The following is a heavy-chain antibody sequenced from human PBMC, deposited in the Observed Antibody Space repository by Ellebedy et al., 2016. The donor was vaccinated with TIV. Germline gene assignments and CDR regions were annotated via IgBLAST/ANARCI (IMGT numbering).Heavy chain of an antibody. Sequence: GESLKISCKGSGHSFPTYWIGWVRQMPGKGLEWMGIIYPGDSDTRYSPSFEGQVTISADKSISTVFLQWSSLKASDTAIYYCSRPNMGYYYMDAWGTGTTVSVSS. J-gene: IGHJ6*03. CDR2: IYPGDSDT. CDR1: GHSFPTYW. CDR3: SRPNMGYYYMDA. V-gene: IGHV5-51*01. D-gene: IGHD2/OR15-2a*01.